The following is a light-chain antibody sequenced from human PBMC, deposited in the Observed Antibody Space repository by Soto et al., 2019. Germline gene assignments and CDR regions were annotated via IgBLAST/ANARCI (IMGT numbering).Light chain of an antibody. CDR2: LNSDGSH. J-gene: IGLJ2*01. CDR1: SGHSSYA. CDR3: QTWGTGIVV. V-gene: IGLV4-69*01. Sequence: QLVLTQSPSASASLGASVKLTCTLSSGHSSYAIAWHQQQPEKGPRYLMKLNSDGSHSKGDGIPDRFSGSSSGAERYLVISSLQSEDEADYYCQTWGTGIVVFGGGTKLTVL.